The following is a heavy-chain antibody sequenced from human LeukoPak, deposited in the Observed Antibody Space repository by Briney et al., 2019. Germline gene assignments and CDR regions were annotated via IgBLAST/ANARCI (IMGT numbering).Heavy chain of an antibody. D-gene: IGHD6-6*01. Sequence: GGSLRLSCAASGFTFSSYSMNWVRQAPGKGLEWVLSISSSGSYRYYADSVKGRFTISRDNAKNSLYLQMNSLRAEDTAVYYCAREDSSSSGDYWGQGTLVTVSS. J-gene: IGHJ4*02. CDR3: AREDSSSSGDY. CDR2: ISSSGSYR. V-gene: IGHV3-21*01. CDR1: GFTFSSYS.